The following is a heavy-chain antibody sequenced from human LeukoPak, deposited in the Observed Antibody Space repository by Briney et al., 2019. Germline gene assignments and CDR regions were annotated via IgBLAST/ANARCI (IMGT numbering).Heavy chain of an antibody. J-gene: IGHJ4*02. CDR3: ARGRGLGVVSPYFDY. CDR1: GFTFSSYG. Sequence: GRSLRLSCAASGFTFSSYGMHWVRQAPGKGLEWVAVIWYDGSNKYYADSVKGRFTISRDNSKNTLYPQMNSLRAEDTAVYYCARGRGLGVVSPYFDYWGQGTLVTVSS. CDR2: IWYDGSNK. V-gene: IGHV3-33*01. D-gene: IGHD3-3*01.